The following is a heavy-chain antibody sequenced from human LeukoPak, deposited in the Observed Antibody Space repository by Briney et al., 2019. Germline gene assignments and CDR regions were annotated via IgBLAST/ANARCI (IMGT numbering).Heavy chain of an antibody. J-gene: IGHJ4*02. Sequence: GGSLRLSCAASGFSFRDYGFHWVRQTPGKGLEGVAVIWTNENYKFYADSVKGRFTISRDNSKNTLFLQINSLRAEDTGLYYCTRCFPVATSASGTDSWGQGTLVTVSS. CDR2: IWTNENYK. V-gene: IGHV3-33*08. CDR1: GFSFRDYG. CDR3: TRCFPVATSASGTDS. D-gene: IGHD6-13*01.